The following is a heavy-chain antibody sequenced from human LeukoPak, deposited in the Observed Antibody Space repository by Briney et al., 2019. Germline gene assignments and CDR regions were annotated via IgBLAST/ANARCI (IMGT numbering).Heavy chain of an antibody. CDR1: GFTFSGYW. CDR2: IKQDASEK. J-gene: IGHJ4*02. CDR3: ARFGMDAAIDY. D-gene: IGHD2-15*01. V-gene: IGHV3-7*01. Sequence: PGGSLRLSCAASGFTFSGYWMSWVRQAPGKGLEWVATIKQDASEKTYVDSVEGRFTSSRGNAKSSLFLQMDSLQAEDTAVYYCARFGMDAAIDYWGQGTLVTVSS.